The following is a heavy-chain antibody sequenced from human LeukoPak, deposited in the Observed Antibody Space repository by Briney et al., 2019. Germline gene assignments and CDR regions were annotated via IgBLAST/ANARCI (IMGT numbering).Heavy chain of an antibody. V-gene: IGHV4-59*01. Sequence: SETLSLTCTFSGGSISSYYWSWIRQPPGKGLQWIGYIYYSGSTNYNPSLKSRVTISVDTSKNQFSLKLSSVTAADTAVYYCARFTHDYVWGSYRPYFDYWGQGTLVTVFS. J-gene: IGHJ4*02. CDR3: ARFTHDYVWGSYRPYFDY. CDR1: GGSISSYY. CDR2: IYYSGST. D-gene: IGHD3-16*02.